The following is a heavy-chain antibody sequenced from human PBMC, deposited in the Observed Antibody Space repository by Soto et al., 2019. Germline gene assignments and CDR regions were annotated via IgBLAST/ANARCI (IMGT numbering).Heavy chain of an antibody. CDR1: GGSFSTYY. CDR3: ARGGSNDWQVAFDI. Sequence: SETLSLTCVVSGGSFSTYYYSWIRQSPGKGLEWIGEIDHNGNSNYSPSLKSRVTMSLDTSKNQFSLKLTSVIAADTAVYYCARGGSNDWQVAFDIWGQGTMVTVSS. CDR2: IDHNGNS. J-gene: IGHJ3*02. V-gene: IGHV4-34*01. D-gene: IGHD3-9*01.